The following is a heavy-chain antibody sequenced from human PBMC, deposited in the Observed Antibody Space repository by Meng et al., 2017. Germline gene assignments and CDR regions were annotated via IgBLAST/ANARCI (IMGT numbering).Heavy chain of an antibody. CDR1: GGAISSSSYY. Sequence: LQGQEPGRGVVRPSGTLSLTCTVSGGAISSSSYYWGWIRQPPGKGLEWIGSIYYSGSTYYNPSLKRRVTISVDTSKNQFSLKLSSVTAADTAVYYCARDGIAAAGTGRSYFQHWGQGTLVTVSS. V-gene: IGHV4-39*07. J-gene: IGHJ1*01. CDR3: ARDGIAAAGTGRSYFQH. D-gene: IGHD6-13*01. CDR2: IYYSGST.